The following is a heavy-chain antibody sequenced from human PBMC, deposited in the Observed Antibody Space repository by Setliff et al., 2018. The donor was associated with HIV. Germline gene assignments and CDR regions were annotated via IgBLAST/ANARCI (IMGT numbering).Heavy chain of an antibody. CDR3: TTDASRVATVY. V-gene: IGHV4-61*02. CDR2: IYTSGST. D-gene: IGHD5-12*01. Sequence: SESLSLTCTVSGGSISSGSYYWSWIRQPAGKGLEWIGRIYTSGSTNYNPSLKSRVTISVDTSKNQFSLKLSSVTAADTAVYYCTTDASRVATVYWGQGTLVTVSS. CDR1: GGSISSGSYY. J-gene: IGHJ4*02.